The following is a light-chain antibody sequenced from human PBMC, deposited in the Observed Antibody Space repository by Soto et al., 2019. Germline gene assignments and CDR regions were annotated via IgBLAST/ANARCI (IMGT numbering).Light chain of an antibody. V-gene: IGLV2-14*01. Sequence: QSALTRPASVSGSPGQSITISCTGTSSDVGGYNYVSWYQQHPGKAPKLMIYEVSNRPPGASNRFSGSKSGNTASLTISGLHAEDEADYFCSSYTSSSVVFGGGTKLTL. CDR2: EVS. CDR3: SSYTSSSVV. CDR1: SSDVGGYNY. J-gene: IGLJ2*01.